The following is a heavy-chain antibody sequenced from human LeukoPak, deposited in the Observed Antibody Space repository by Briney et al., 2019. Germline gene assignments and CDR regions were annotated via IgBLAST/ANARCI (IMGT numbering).Heavy chain of an antibody. Sequence: KPGGSLRLSCAASGFTFSSYWMSWVRQAPGKGLEWVSSISSSSSYIYYADSVKGRFTISRDNAKNSLYLQMSSLRAEDTAVYYCAREGSSSWHDAFDIWGQGTMVTVSS. CDR2: ISSSSSYI. D-gene: IGHD6-13*01. V-gene: IGHV3-21*01. J-gene: IGHJ3*02. CDR1: GFTFSSYW. CDR3: AREGSSSWHDAFDI.